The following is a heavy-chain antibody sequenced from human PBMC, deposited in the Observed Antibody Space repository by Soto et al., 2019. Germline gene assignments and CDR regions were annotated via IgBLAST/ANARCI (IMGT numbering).Heavy chain of an antibody. CDR2: IIPIFGTA. J-gene: IGHJ4*02. CDR3: ARVGWFGESLKYYFDY. Sequence: SVKVSCKASGGTFSSYAISWVRQAPGQGLEWMGGIIPIFGTANYAQKFQGRVTITADESTSTAYMELSSLRSEDTAVYYCARVGWFGESLKYYFDYGGQGTLVTVSS. D-gene: IGHD3-10*01. V-gene: IGHV1-69*13. CDR1: GGTFSSYA.